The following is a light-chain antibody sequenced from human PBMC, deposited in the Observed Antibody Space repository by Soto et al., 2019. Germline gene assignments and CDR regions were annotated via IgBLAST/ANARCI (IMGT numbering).Light chain of an antibody. V-gene: IGKV1-5*03. J-gene: IGKJ4*01. Sequence: DIQMTQSPSTLSASVGDRVTITCRASQSISSWLAWYQQKPGKAPKLLIYKASSLESRVPSRFSGSRSGTEFTLTISSLQPDDFATYYCQQYHSYPLTFGGGTKVEIK. CDR3: QQYHSYPLT. CDR2: KAS. CDR1: QSISSW.